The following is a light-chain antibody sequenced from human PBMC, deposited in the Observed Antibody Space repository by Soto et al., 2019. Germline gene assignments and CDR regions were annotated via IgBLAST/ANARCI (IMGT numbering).Light chain of an antibody. V-gene: IGLV2-14*01. CDR3: SSYSSGSTLRV. CDR1: NDDVGDYNY. CDR2: EVS. Sequence: QSVLTQPASVSGSPGQSITISCTGTNDDVGDYNYVSWYQQHPGKAPKLIIYEVSNRPSGISDRFSGSKSGNTASLTISGLQAEDEADYHCSSYSSGSTLRVFGGGTRLTVL. J-gene: IGLJ2*01.